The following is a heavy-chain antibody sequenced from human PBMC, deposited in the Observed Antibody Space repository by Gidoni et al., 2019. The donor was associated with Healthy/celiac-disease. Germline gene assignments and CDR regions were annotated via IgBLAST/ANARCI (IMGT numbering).Heavy chain of an antibody. CDR1: GGSISRSNW. Sequence: QVQLQESGPGLVKPSGTLALTGAVSGGSISRSNWWSWVRQPPGKGLEWIGEIYHSGRTNYNPSLTSRVTISVDKSKHQFSLKLSSVTAAYTAVYYCARDLVTSIAVAGTFDYWGQGTLVTVSS. CDR2: IYHSGRT. J-gene: IGHJ4*02. V-gene: IGHV4-4*02. CDR3: ARDLVTSIAVAGTFDY. D-gene: IGHD6-19*01.